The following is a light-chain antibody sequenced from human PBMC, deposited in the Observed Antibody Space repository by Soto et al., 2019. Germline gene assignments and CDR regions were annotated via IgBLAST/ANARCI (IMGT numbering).Light chain of an antibody. V-gene: IGKV3-15*01. CDR1: QGVTSN. CDR3: QQYNNWPPIT. Sequence: EIVLTQSPATLSLSPGERATLSCRASQGVTSNLAWYQQKPGQAPRLLIYDTSTRATGIPARFSGSGSGTEFTLTISSLQSEDFAVYYCQQYNNWPPITFGQGTRLEIK. CDR2: DTS. J-gene: IGKJ5*01.